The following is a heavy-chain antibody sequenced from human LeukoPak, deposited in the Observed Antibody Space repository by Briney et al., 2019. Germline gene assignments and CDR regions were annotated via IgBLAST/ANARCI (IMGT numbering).Heavy chain of an antibody. V-gene: IGHV3-49*04. Sequence: GGSLRLSCTASGFTFGDYAMTWVRQAPGKGLEWVGFVSSEAYGGTPEYAASVKGRFTISRDDSKSIAYLQMNSLKTEDTAVYYCTRDQTPYYWGQGTLVTVSS. CDR3: TRDQTPYY. CDR2: VSSEAYGGTP. CDR1: GFTFGDYA. J-gene: IGHJ4*02.